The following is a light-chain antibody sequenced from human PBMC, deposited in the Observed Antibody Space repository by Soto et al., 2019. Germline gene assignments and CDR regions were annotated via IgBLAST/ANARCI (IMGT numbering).Light chain of an antibody. V-gene: IGLV2-18*02. Sequence: HSALTQPPSVSGSPGQSVTISCTGTSSDVGNYNRVSWYQQPPGTAPKLMIYEVSNRPSGVPDRFSGSKSGNTASLTISGLQAEDEADYYCSSYTSSSTYVVFGGGTQLTVL. J-gene: IGLJ2*01. CDR3: SSYTSSSTYVV. CDR1: SSDVGNYNR. CDR2: EVS.